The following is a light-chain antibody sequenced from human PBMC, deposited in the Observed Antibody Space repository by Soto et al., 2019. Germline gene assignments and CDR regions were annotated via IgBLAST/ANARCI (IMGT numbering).Light chain of an antibody. V-gene: IGKV1-5*01. CDR2: GAF. CDR1: QSISTW. Sequence: DIQMTQSLSTLSASVGNSVTFTCRASQSISTWLAWYQLKPGKAPKLLIYGAFSLGSGVTSSFSGSGAWTEFTLTSSSLQPEDVAPYYCQDDYSYSYTLGNGTKLESK. CDR3: QDDYSYSYT. J-gene: IGKJ2*01.